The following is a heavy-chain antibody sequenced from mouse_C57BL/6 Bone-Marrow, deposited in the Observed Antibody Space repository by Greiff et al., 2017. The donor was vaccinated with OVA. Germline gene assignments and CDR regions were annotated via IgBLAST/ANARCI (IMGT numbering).Heavy chain of an antibody. CDR1: GFTFSNYW. D-gene: IGHD1-1*01. Sequence: EVKLMESGGGLVQPGGSMKLSCVASGFTFSNYWMNWVRQSPEKGLEWVAQICLKSDNYATHYAESVKGRFTISRDASKSSVYLQMNNLRASAAGIYDSEGEAGSSYENAMDYWGQGTSVTVSS. CDR3: EGEAGSSYENAMDY. V-gene: IGHV6-3*01. CDR2: ICLKSDNYAT. J-gene: IGHJ4*01.